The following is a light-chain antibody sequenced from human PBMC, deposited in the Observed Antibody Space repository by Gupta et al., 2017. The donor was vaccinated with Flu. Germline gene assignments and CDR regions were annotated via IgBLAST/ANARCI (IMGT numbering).Light chain of an antibody. Sequence: DIQMTQSPSSLSVSVGDRVTITCRASQGISNHLAWYQQKPGKVPRLLLYAASTSLPGVLSPFSGSGSATAFTLTIISMLPADVATTYCRKECGSAFTFGHGTKVDVK. CDR1: QGISNH. V-gene: IGKV1-27*01. CDR2: AAS. CDR3: RKECGSAFT. J-gene: IGKJ3*01.